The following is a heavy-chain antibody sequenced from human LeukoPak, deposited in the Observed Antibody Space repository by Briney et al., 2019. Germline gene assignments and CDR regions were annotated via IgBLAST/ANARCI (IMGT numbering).Heavy chain of an antibody. D-gene: IGHD1-1*01. CDR1: AGSIRNYY. J-gene: IGHJ5*02. Sequence: SETLSLTCNISAGSIRNYYWTWFRQPPGKGLEWIGYVYYSGSTNYNPSLKSRVTISMDTSKNQFSLKLSSVTAADTAVYYCARETLEGKFDPWGQGILVTVSS. CDR2: VYYSGST. CDR3: ARETLEGKFDP. V-gene: IGHV4-59*01.